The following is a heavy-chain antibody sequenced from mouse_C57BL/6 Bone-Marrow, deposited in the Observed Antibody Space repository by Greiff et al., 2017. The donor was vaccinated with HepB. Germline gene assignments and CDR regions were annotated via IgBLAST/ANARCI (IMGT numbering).Heavy chain of an antibody. J-gene: IGHJ3*01. D-gene: IGHD2-3*01. CDR1: GYTFTEYT. CDR3: ARHPPDGYYKKVWFAY. Sequence: QVQLKQSGAELVKPGASVKLSCKASGYTFTEYTIHWVKQRSGQGLEWIGWFYPGSGSIKYNEKFKDKATLTADKSSSTVYMELSRLTSEDSAVYFCARHPPDGYYKKVWFAYWGQGTLVTVSA. V-gene: IGHV1-62-2*01. CDR2: FYPGSGSI.